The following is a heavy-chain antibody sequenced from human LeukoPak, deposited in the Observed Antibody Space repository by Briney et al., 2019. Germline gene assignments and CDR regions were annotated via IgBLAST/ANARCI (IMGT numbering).Heavy chain of an antibody. Sequence: GESLKISCKGSGYSFTSYWIGWVRQMPGKGLEWMGIIYPGDSDTRYSPSFQGQVTISADKSISTAYLQWSSLKASDTAMYYCARHLRSNREYYYDSSGYYFLGANFDYWGQGTLVTVSS. CDR3: ARHLRSNREYYYDSSGYYFLGANFDY. D-gene: IGHD3-22*01. J-gene: IGHJ4*02. CDR2: IYPGDSDT. V-gene: IGHV5-51*01. CDR1: GYSFTSYW.